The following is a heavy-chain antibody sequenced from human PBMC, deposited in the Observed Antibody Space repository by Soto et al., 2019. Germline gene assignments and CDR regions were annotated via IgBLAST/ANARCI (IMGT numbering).Heavy chain of an antibody. Sequence: QVQLVESGGGVVQPGRSLRLSCAASGFTFSSYGMHWVRQAPGKGLEWVAVIWYDGSNKYYADSVKGRFTISRDNSKNTLYLQMNSLRAEDTAVYYCAREGGYSGYDWAYYFDYWGQGTLVTVSS. J-gene: IGHJ4*02. CDR2: IWYDGSNK. CDR1: GFTFSSYG. CDR3: AREGGYSGYDWAYYFDY. D-gene: IGHD5-12*01. V-gene: IGHV3-33*01.